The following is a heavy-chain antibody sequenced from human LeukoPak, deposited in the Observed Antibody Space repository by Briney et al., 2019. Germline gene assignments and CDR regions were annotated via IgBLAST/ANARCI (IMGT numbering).Heavy chain of an antibody. V-gene: IGHV1-8*02. CDR1: GGTFSSYA. Sequence: ASVKVSCKASGGTFSSYAISWVRQAPGQGLEWMGWMNPNSGNTGYAQKFQGRVTMTRNTSISTAYMELSSLRSEDTAVYYCARGRLRYFDWSTVMDVWGKGTTVTISS. CDR2: MNPNSGNT. D-gene: IGHD3-9*01. CDR3: ARGRLRYFDWSTVMDV. J-gene: IGHJ6*04.